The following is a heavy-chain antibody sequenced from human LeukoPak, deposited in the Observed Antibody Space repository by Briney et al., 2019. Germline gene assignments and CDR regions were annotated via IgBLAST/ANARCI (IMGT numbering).Heavy chain of an antibody. V-gene: IGHV4-59*01. Sequence: KSSETLSLTCTVSGGSISSYYWSWIRQPPGKGLEWIGYIYYSGSTNYNPSLKSRVTISVDTSKNQFSLKLSPVTAADTAVYYCASIDYDSSGYYFDYWGQGTLVTVSS. CDR1: GGSISSYY. CDR3: ASIDYDSSGYYFDY. CDR2: IYYSGST. J-gene: IGHJ4*02. D-gene: IGHD3-22*01.